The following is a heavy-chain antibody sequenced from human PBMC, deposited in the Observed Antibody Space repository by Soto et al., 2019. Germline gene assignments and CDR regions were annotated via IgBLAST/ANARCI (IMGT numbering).Heavy chain of an antibody. CDR2: SIPIFGTS. D-gene: IGHD1-20*01. Sequence: QVQLLQSGAEVQKPGSSVKVSCNATGGMFSTYSISWVRQAPGQGLEWMGESIPIFGTSHYAQNFQGRVTITADASTSTVYMELSILRSDDTAVYYSAGGGRYPKASFYYGMDVWGQGTTVTVSS. J-gene: IGHJ6*02. CDR3: AGGGRYPKASFYYGMDV. CDR1: GGMFSTYS. V-gene: IGHV1-69*01.